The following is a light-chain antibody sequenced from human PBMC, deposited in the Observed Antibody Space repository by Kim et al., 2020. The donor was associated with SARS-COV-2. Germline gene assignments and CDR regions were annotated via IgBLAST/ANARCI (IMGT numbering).Light chain of an antibody. CDR1: QSIISY. CDR3: QQSYSTHS. V-gene: IGKV1-39*01. Sequence: LSASVGDRVTITCRASQSIISYFNWYQQKPGKAPKLLIYAASSLQSGVPSRFSGSGSGTDFTLTISSLQPEDFATYYCQQSYSTHSFGQGTKLEI. J-gene: IGKJ2*03. CDR2: AAS.